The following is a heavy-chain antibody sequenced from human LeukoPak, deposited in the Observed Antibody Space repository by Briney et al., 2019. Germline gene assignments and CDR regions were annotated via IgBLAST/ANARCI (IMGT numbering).Heavy chain of an antibody. CDR3: ARVERSFSSWIDY. D-gene: IGHD6-13*01. J-gene: IGHJ4*02. CDR1: GFTFSDHY. Sequence: PGGSLRLSCAASGFTFSDHYMDWVRQAPGKGLEWVGRTRNKANSYTTEYAASVKGRFTISRDDSKNSLYLQMNSLKAEDTAVYYCARVERSFSSWIDYWGQGTLVTVSS. CDR2: TRNKANSYTT. V-gene: IGHV3-72*01.